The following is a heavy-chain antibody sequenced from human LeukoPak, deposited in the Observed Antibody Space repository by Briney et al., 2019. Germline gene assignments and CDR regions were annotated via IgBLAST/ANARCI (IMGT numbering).Heavy chain of an antibody. Sequence: AGGSLRLSCAASGFTFSSYSMNWVRQAPGKGLEWVSSISSSSSYIYYADSVKGRFTISRDNSKNTLYLQMNSLRAEDTAVYYCANWGAVQLEPQALGDDAFDIWGQGTMVTVSS. D-gene: IGHD1-1*01. J-gene: IGHJ3*02. CDR2: ISSSSSYI. CDR1: GFTFSSYS. CDR3: ANWGAVQLEPQALGDDAFDI. V-gene: IGHV3-21*01.